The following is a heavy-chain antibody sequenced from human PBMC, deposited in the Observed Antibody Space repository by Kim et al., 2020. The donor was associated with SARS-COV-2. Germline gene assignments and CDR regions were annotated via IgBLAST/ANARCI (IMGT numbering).Heavy chain of an antibody. CDR1: GFTFSSYW. J-gene: IGHJ6*02. D-gene: IGHD5-18*01. CDR2: INSDGSST. V-gene: IGHV3-74*01. CDR3: ARCGYSYGYYYYYGMDV. Sequence: GGSLRLSCAASGFTFSSYWMHWVRQAPGKGLVWVSRINSDGSSTSYADSVKGRFTISRDNAKNTLYLQMNSLRAEDTAVYYCARCGYSYGYYYYYGMDVWGQGTTVTVSS.